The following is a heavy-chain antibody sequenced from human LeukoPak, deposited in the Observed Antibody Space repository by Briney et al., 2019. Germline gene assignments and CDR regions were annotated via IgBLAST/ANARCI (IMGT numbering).Heavy chain of an antibody. CDR3: ARDGDYYGSGSYYDY. CDR2: IYYSGST. CDR1: GGSFSGYY. D-gene: IGHD3-10*01. J-gene: IGHJ4*02. Sequence: KPSETLSLTCAVYGGSFSGYYWSWIRQPPGKGLEWIGSIYYSGSTYYNPSLKSRVTISVDTSKNQFSLKLSSVTAADTAVYYCARDGDYYGSGSYYDYWGQGTLVTVSS. V-gene: IGHV4-34*01.